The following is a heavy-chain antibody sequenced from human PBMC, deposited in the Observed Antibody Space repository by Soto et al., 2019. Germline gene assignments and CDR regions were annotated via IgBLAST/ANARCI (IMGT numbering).Heavy chain of an antibody. Sequence: EVQLVESGGGLVKPGGSLRLSCAASGFTFTNYIRNWVRQAPGKGLEWVSSISSTSSYIFYADSVKGRFTISRDNAENSVCLQMNSLRAEDTAVYYCALSGTAAFDSWGQGTLVTVSS. V-gene: IGHV3-21*01. J-gene: IGHJ3*01. CDR2: ISSTSSYI. CDR3: ALSGTAAFDS. D-gene: IGHD1-20*01. CDR1: GFTFTNYI.